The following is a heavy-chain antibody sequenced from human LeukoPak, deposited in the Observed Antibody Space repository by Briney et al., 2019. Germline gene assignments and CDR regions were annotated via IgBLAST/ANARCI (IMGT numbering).Heavy chain of an antibody. V-gene: IGHV4-34*01. CDR3: ARGQGTVTTH. CDR2: INHSGSA. J-gene: IGHJ4*02. CDR1: GGSFSGYY. Sequence: ASETLSLTCAVSGGSFSGYYWTWIRQPPGKGLEWIGEINHSGSANYNPSLMSRVTISLDASKNHFSLNLSSVTAADTAVYYCARGQGTVTTHWGQGTLVTVSS. D-gene: IGHD4-11*01.